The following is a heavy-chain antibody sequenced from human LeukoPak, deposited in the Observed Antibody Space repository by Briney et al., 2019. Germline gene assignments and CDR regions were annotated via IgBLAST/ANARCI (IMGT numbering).Heavy chain of an antibody. CDR2: IIVIGGII. CDR3: ARDESLGNYYMDL. CDR1: GFMFTSYD. J-gene: IGHJ5*02. D-gene: IGHD3-10*01. Sequence: GGSLRLSCAASGFMFTSYDMSWVRQAPGQGLEWVSYIIVIGGIIHYADTVQGRFTISRDKAKRTLYMQMNSLRAEDTAVYYCARDESLGNYYMDLWGQGTLVTVS. V-gene: IGHV3-48*03.